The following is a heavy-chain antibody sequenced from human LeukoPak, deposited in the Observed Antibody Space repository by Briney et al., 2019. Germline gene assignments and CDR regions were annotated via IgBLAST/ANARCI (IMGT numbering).Heavy chain of an antibody. Sequence: ASVKVSCKASGYTFTVYYMHWVRQAPGQGLEWMGWINPNSGGTNYAQKFQGRVTMTRDTSISTAYMELSRLRSDDTAVYYCARDVIVVVPAASQLGYWGQGTLVTVSS. D-gene: IGHD2-2*01. CDR2: INPNSGGT. CDR1: GYTFTVYY. V-gene: IGHV1-2*02. J-gene: IGHJ4*02. CDR3: ARDVIVVVPAASQLGY.